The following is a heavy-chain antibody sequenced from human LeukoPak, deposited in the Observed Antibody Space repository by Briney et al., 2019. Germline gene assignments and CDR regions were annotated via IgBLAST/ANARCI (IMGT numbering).Heavy chain of an antibody. D-gene: IGHD5-12*01. CDR2: ISAYSGHT. CDR3: ARDYDDDSRCFGY. CDR1: GYTFTTYG. J-gene: IGHJ4*02. Sequence: ASVKVSCKASGYTFTTYGINWVRQAPGQGLEWMGWISAYSGHTNYAQKFQDRITMTRDTSTTTVYMEMRSLRSDDTAVFYCARDYDDDSRCFGYWGQGTLVTVPS. V-gene: IGHV1-18*01.